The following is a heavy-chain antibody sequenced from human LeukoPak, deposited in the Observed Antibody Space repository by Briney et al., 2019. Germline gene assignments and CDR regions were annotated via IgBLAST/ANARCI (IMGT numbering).Heavy chain of an antibody. Sequence: GGSLRLSCAASGFTFSSYAMHWVRQAPGKGLEWVALIWYDGNKKYFEDSVKGRFTISRDNSKNTLYLQMNSPRAEDTAVYYCARDRGYDPHYYFDYWGQGSVVTVSS. CDR1: GFTFSSYA. J-gene: IGHJ4*02. V-gene: IGHV3-33*01. CDR3: ARDRGYDPHYYFDY. CDR2: IWYDGNKK. D-gene: IGHD5-12*01.